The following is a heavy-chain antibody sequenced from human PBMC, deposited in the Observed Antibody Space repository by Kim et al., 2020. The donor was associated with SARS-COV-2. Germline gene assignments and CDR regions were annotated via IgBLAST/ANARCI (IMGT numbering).Heavy chain of an antibody. CDR2: IWYDGSNK. CDR1: GFTFSSYG. CDR3: ARDNGSGWHHYFDY. J-gene: IGHJ4*02. V-gene: IGHV3-33*01. D-gene: IGHD6-19*01. Sequence: GGSLRLSCAASGFTFSSYGMHWVRQAPGKGLEWVAVIWYDGSNKYYADSVKGRFTISRDNSKNTLYLQMNSLRAEDTAVYYCARDNGSGWHHYFDYWGQGTLVTVSS.